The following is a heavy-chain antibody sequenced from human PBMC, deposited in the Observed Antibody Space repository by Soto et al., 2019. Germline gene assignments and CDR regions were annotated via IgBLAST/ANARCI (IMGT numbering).Heavy chain of an antibody. V-gene: IGHV3-7*01. D-gene: IGHD5-18*01. CDR1: GFTFSSYW. CDR3: ARDLEDTLWIQLWLRAHGYGIDV. Sequence: GGSLRLSCAASGFTFSSYWMSWVRQAPGKGLEWVANIKQDGSEKYYVDSVKGRFTISRDNAKNSLYLQMNSLRAEDTAVYYCARDLEDTLWIQLWLRAHGYGIDVWGQGTTVTVSS. CDR2: IKQDGSEK. J-gene: IGHJ6*02.